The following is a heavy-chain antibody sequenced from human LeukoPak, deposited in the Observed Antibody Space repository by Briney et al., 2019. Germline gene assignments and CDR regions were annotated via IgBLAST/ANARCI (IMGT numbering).Heavy chain of an antibody. D-gene: IGHD5-18*01. V-gene: IGHV3-43*01. Sequence: GGSLGLSCAASGFTFDDYTIHWVRQAPGKGLEWVSLISWDGGSTYYADSVKGRFTISRDNSKNSLYLQMNSLRTEDTALYYCAKASYGAQGYYYYMDVWGKGTTVTVSS. CDR2: ISWDGGST. J-gene: IGHJ6*03. CDR1: GFTFDDYT. CDR3: AKASYGAQGYYYYMDV.